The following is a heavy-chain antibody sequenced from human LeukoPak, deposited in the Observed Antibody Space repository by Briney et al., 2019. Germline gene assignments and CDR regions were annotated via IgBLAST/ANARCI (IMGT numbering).Heavy chain of an antibody. J-gene: IGHJ4*02. CDR2: ITSGFTP. Sequence: GGSLRLSCAASGLTFSDYAMSWFRQAPGKGLEWVSGITSGFTPHYADSVKGRFTISRDNSKNTFHLQLNSLRAEDTAVYCCAKDYSDSRVADVFFEYWGQGTLVTVSS. D-gene: IGHD2-15*01. V-gene: IGHV3-23*01. CDR1: GLTFSDYA. CDR3: AKDYSDSRVADVFFEY.